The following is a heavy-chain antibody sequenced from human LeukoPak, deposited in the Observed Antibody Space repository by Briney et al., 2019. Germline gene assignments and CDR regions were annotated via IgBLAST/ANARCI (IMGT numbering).Heavy chain of an antibody. Sequence: SETLSLTCTVSGGSISNYYWSWIRQPPGKGLEWIGYIHYSGSTNYNPSLKSRLTISVDTSKNLFSLKLTSVTAADTAVYYCARQEGGFDPWGQGSLVTVSS. CDR3: ARQEGGFDP. V-gene: IGHV4-59*08. D-gene: IGHD1-26*01. CDR1: GGSISNYY. J-gene: IGHJ5*02. CDR2: IHYSGST.